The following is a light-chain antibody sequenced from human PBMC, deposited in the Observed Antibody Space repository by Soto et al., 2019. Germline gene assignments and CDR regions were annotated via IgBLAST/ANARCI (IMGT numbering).Light chain of an antibody. CDR1: SGDVGGYNY. CDR2: EVS. J-gene: IGLJ1*01. CDR3: SSYTSSNNYV. Sequence: QSVLTQPASVSGSPGQTITLSCTGTSGDVGGYNYVSWYQQHPGKAPKLMIYEVSKRPSEVFNRLSGSKSGNTASLTISGLQAEDEADYYCSSYTSSNNYVFGTGTKVTVL. V-gene: IGLV2-14*01.